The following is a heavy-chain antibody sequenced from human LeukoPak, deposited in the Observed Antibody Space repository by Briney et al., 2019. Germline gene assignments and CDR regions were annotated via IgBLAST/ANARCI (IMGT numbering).Heavy chain of an antibody. J-gene: IGHJ4*02. V-gene: IGHV3-7*01. CDR2: IRLDEMEN. CDR3: ARVSVADESGSHYRAFDY. Sequence: PGGSLRLSCATSGFVFNTYCMTWVRETPAKGREDVASIRLDEMENRNFDSMKGRFAISRDTAKTSIYLHMNSLRVENSAIYYCARVSVADESGSHYRAFDYWGQGALVTVSS. D-gene: IGHD3-10*01. CDR1: GFVFNTYC.